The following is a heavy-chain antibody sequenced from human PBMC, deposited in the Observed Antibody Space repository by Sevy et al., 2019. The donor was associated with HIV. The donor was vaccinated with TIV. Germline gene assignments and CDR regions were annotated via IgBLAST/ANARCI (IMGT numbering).Heavy chain of an antibody. J-gene: IGHJ4*02. D-gene: IGHD3-22*01. Sequence: EGSLRLSCAASGFTFSNYAMNWVRQAPGKALEWVSGISGSGGSGTKTNYADSVKGRFTISRDDSKNSLFLQLNSLRAEDTAIYYCAMNYDSSGYFDYWGQGTLVTVSS. V-gene: IGHV3-23*01. CDR3: AMNYDSSGYFDY. CDR2: ISGSGGSGTKT. CDR1: GFTFSNYA.